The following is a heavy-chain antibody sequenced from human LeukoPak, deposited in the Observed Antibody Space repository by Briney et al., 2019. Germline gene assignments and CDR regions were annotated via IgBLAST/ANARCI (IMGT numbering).Heavy chain of an antibody. CDR1: GYTFTGYY. CDR3: ARWGGAGYEPLIDY. CDR2: INPNSGGT. D-gene: IGHD5-12*01. V-gene: IGHV1-2*02. J-gene: IGHJ4*02. Sequence: ASVKVSCKASGYTFTGYYMHWVRQAPGQGLEWMGWINPNSGGTHYAQKFQGRVTMTRDTSISTAYMELSRLRSDDTAVYYCARWGGAGYEPLIDYWGQGTLVNVSS.